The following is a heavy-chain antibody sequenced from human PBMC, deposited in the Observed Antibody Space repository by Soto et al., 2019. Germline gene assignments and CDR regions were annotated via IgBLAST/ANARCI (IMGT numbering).Heavy chain of an antibody. CDR3: AGARFLEWLFEPYGMDV. Sequence: GASVKVSCKASGYTFTSYAMHWVRQAPGQRLEWMGWINAGNGNTKYSQKFQGRVTITRDTSASTAYTELSSLRSEDTAVYYCAGARFLEWLFEPYGMDVWGQGTTVTVSS. V-gene: IGHV1-3*01. CDR1: GYTFTSYA. D-gene: IGHD3-3*01. J-gene: IGHJ6*02. CDR2: INAGNGNT.